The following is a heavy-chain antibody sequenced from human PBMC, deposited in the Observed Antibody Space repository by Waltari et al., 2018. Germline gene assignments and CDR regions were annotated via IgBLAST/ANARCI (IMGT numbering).Heavy chain of an antibody. CDR1: GGSFSGYY. V-gene: IGHV4-34*01. CDR2: SNHSGST. Sequence: VQLQQWGAGLLKPSETLSLTCAVYGGSFSGYYWSWIRQPPGKGLEWIGESNHSGSTNDNPSLKRRVTISVDTSKNQFSLKLSSVTAADTAVYYCARGRDFIVATASFDYWGQGTLVTVSS. D-gene: IGHD5-12*01. CDR3: ARGRDFIVATASFDY. J-gene: IGHJ4*02.